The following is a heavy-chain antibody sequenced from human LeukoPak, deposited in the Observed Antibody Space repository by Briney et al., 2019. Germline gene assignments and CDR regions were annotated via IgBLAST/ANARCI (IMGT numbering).Heavy chain of an antibody. Sequence: GESLQISCQGSGYSFTSCWIGWVRQMPGKGLEWMGIIFSGDSDTRYSPSFQGQVTISVDKSISTAYLQWSSLKASDTAMYYCATGLNYYGSETPLDYWGQGTLVTVSS. CDR1: GYSFTSCW. CDR3: ATGLNYYGSETPLDY. V-gene: IGHV5-51*01. CDR2: IFSGDSDT. D-gene: IGHD3-10*01. J-gene: IGHJ4*02.